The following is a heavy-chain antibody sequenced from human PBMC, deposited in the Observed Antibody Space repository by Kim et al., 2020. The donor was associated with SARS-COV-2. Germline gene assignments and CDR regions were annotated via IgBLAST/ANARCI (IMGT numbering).Heavy chain of an antibody. V-gene: IGHV4-59*01. D-gene: IGHD3-10*01. Sequence: YTPSLKSRATISVDTSKNQFSLKLSSVTAADTAVYYCARYYYGSGSFFDYWGQGTLVTVSS. CDR3: ARYYYGSGSFFDY. J-gene: IGHJ4*02.